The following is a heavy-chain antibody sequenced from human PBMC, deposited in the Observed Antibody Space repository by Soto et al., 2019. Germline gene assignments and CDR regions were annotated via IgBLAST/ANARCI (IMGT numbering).Heavy chain of an antibody. CDR2: LHHGGST. CDR3: TKNSAYALDY. Sequence: KPSETLSLTCYVSPYSINNNNWWSWVRQPPGGGLEWIWELHHGGSTNYNPSLESRVTFSVDISKTQFFLKLSSVTAADTAVYYCTKNSAYALDYWGQGILDTVSS. D-gene: IGHD5-12*01. CDR1: PYSINNNNW. V-gene: IGHV4-4*02. J-gene: IGHJ4*02.